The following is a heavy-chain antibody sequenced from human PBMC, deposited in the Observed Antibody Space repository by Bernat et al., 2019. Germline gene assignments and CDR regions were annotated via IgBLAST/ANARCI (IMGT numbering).Heavy chain of an antibody. CDR3: ARVRATVTSGWFDP. CDR1: GFTVSSNY. J-gene: IGHJ5*02. D-gene: IGHD4-17*01. Sequence: EVQLVESGGGLVQPGGSLRLSCAASGFTVSSNYMSWVRQAPGKGLEWVSVIYSGGSTYFADSVKGRFTISRDKSKNTLYLQMNSLRAEDTAVYDCARVRATVTSGWFDPWGQGTLVTVSS. V-gene: IGHV3-66*01. CDR2: IYSGGST.